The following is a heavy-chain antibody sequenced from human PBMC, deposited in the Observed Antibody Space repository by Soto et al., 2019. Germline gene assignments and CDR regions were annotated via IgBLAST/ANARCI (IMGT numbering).Heavy chain of an antibody. V-gene: IGHV3-7*01. CDR2: IKQDGSEK. D-gene: IGHD5-18*01. Sequence: GGSLRLSCAASGFTLSSYWMSWVRQAPGKGLEWVANIKQDGSEKYYVDSVKGRFTISRDNAKNSLYLQMNSLRAEDTAVYYCATNDVDTAMIPPTFDYWGQGTLVTVSS. J-gene: IGHJ4*02. CDR1: GFTLSSYW. CDR3: ATNDVDTAMIPPTFDY.